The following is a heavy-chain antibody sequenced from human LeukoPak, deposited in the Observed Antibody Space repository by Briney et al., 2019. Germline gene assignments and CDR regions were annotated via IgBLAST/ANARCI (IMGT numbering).Heavy chain of an antibody. CDR1: GGSFSGYY. J-gene: IGHJ5*02. CDR3: ARCSAASLDNWFDP. CDR2: INHSGST. V-gene: IGHV4-34*01. Sequence: PSETLSLTCAVYGGSFSGYYWSWIRQPPGKGLEWIGEINHSGSTNYNPSLKSRVTISVGTSKNQFSLKLSSVTAADTAVYYCARCSAASLDNWFDPWGQGTLVTVSS. D-gene: IGHD6-13*01.